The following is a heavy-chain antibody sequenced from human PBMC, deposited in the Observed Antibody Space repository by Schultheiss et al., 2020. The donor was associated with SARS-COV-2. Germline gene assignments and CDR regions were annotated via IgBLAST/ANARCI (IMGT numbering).Heavy chain of an antibody. CDR2: IYTSGST. CDR1: GGSISSSSYY. Sequence: SETLSLTCTVSGGSISSSSYYWGWIRQPAGKGLEWIGRIYTSGSTNYNPSLKSRVTMSVDTSKNQFSLKLSSVTAADTAVYYCARARAAPPLDYYYYMDVWGKGTTVTVSS. V-gene: IGHV4-61*02. J-gene: IGHJ6*03. CDR3: ARARAAPPLDYYYYMDV. D-gene: IGHD2-15*01.